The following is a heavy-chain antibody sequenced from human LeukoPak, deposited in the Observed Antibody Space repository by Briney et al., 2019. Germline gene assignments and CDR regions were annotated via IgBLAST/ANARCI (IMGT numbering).Heavy chain of an antibody. CDR1: GYTFTSYY. J-gene: IGHJ5*02. V-gene: IGHV1-46*01. CDR2: INPSGGTT. Sequence: ASVKVSCKASGYTFTSYYMHWVRQAPGQGLEWMGIINPSGGTTSYAQKFQGRVTMTRDMSTNTVYMELSSLRSEDTAVYYCARDSSGWYHWFDPWGQGTLVTVSS. CDR3: ARDSSGWYHWFDP. D-gene: IGHD6-19*01.